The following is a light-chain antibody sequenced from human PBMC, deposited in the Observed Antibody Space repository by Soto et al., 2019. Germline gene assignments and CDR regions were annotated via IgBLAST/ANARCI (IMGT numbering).Light chain of an antibody. CDR1: ANIRNY. CDR2: AAS. J-gene: IGKJ1*01. V-gene: IGKV1-39*01. Sequence: DIQMTQSPSTLSAYVGDRVIITCLASANIRNYLNWYQQKPEKAPKLLISAASNLQSGVPSRFSGSGSGTDFTLTINSLQREDFAIYYCQQSYSPPWTFGQGTKVDIK. CDR3: QQSYSPPWT.